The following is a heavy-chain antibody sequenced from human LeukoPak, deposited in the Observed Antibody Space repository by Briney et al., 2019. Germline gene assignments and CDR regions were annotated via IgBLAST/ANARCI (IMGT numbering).Heavy chain of an antibody. J-gene: IGHJ3*02. CDR1: GGSFSGYY. CDR3: ARCTYYDFWSGYWGAFDI. D-gene: IGHD3-3*01. CDR2: IYYSGST. Sequence: SETLCLTCAVYGGSFSGYYWSWIRQPPGKGLEWIGSIYYSGSTYYNPSLKSRVTISVDTSKNQFSLKLSSVTAADTAVYYCARCTYYDFWSGYWGAFDIWGQGTMVTVSS. V-gene: IGHV4-34*01.